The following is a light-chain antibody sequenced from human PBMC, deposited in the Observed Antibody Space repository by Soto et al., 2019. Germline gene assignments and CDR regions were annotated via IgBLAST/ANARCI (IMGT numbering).Light chain of an antibody. J-gene: IGLJ2*01. CDR2: GNT. CDR3: LSFDSSLSVV. V-gene: IGLV1-40*01. CDR1: SSNIGAGYD. Sequence: QAVVTQPPSVSGAPGQRVTISCTGSSSNIGAGYDVRWYQQLPGRAPKLLIYGNTNRPSGVPDRFSGSKSGTSASLAITGLQAEDDADYYCLSFDSSLSVVFGGGTKLTVL.